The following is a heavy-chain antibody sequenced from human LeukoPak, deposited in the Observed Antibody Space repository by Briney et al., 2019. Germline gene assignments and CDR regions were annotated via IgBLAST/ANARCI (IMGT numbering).Heavy chain of an antibody. D-gene: IGHD6-19*01. CDR1: GFTFSSYS. CDR3: ARAIEVAVAGINWFDL. V-gene: IGHV3-48*01. CDR2: ISSSSSTI. Sequence: GGSLRLSCAASGFTFSSYSMNWVRQAPGKGLEWVSYISSSSSTIYYADSVKGRFTISRGNAKNSLYLQMNSLRAEDTAVYYCARAIEVAVAGINWFDLWGQGTLVTVSS. J-gene: IGHJ5*02.